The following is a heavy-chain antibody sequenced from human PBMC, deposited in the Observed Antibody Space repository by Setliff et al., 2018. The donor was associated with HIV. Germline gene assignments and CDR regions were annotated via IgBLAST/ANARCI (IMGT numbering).Heavy chain of an antibody. CDR3: ARDRFCSRGTCNEPNWFDP. D-gene: IGHD2-15*01. V-gene: IGHV1-18*01. J-gene: IGHJ5*02. Sequence: ASVKVSCKASGYNFGSYGLSWVRQAPGQGLEYMGWINGYNTNTRYAQKFQGRVTMTADTSTTAVYMELTNLTSDDTAVYYCARDRFCSRGTCNEPNWFDPWGQGTLVTVSS. CDR1: GYNFGSYG. CDR2: INGYNTNT.